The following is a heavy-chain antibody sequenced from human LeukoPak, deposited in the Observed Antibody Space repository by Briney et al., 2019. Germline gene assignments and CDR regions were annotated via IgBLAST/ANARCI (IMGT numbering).Heavy chain of an antibody. V-gene: IGHV3-33*01. D-gene: IGHD4-17*01. CDR1: GFLFSSSG. Sequence: GGSLRLSCAASGFLFSSSGMHWVRQVPGKGPEWVAVIWSGGSNKYYADSVKGRFTISRDNSKNTVYLQMDSVRAEDTAVYYCAREDITVTTRVLDYWGQGTLVTVSS. CDR3: AREDITVTTRVLDY. J-gene: IGHJ4*02. CDR2: IWSGGSNK.